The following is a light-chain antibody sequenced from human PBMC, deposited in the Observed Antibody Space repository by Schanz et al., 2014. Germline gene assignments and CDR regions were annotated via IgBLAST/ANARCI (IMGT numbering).Light chain of an antibody. CDR3: GTWDTSLTVVM. J-gene: IGLJ3*02. V-gene: IGLV1-51*01. CDR1: SSNIGAGFD. Sequence: QSVLTQPPTVSGAPGQRVTISCTGSSSNIGAGFDVHWYQQLPGTAPKLLIYDNDKRPSGIPDRFSGSKSGTSATLGITGLQTGDEADYYCGTWDTSLTVVMFGAGTKLTVL. CDR2: DND.